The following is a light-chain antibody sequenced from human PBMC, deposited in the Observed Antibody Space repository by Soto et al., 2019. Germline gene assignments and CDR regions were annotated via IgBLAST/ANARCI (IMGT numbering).Light chain of an antibody. J-gene: IGKJ1*01. CDR3: QPKYSTPRT. CDR1: QSISSW. CDR2: AAS. V-gene: IGKV1-39*01. Sequence: DIKMTQSPSPLSASPGESAPLTCRASQSISSWLAWHQQKPGKAPKLLIYAASSLQSGVPSRFSGSGSGTDFTLTIRSLKPEEFATYEGQPKYSTPRTFGQGTKGEIK.